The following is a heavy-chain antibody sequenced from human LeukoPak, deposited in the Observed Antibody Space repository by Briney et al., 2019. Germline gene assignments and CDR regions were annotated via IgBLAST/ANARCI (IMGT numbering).Heavy chain of an antibody. V-gene: IGHV4-59*02. CDR2: IYYSGST. CDR1: GGSVSSYY. J-gene: IGHJ3*02. CDR3: ARSPLWVGEFPGAFDI. Sequence: SETLSLTCTVSGGSVSSYYWSWIRQPPGKGLEWIGYIYYSGSTNYNPSLKSRVTISVDTSENQFSLKLSSVTAADTAVYYCARSPLWVGEFPGAFDIWGQGTMVTVSS. D-gene: IGHD3-10*01.